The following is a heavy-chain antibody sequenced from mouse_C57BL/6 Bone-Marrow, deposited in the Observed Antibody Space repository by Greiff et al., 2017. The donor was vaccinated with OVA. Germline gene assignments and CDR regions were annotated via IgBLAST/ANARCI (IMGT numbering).Heavy chain of an antibody. CDR3: ASYYGSRYWYFDV. CDR1: GFTFSDYG. V-gene: IGHV5-17*01. D-gene: IGHD1-1*01. J-gene: IGHJ1*03. CDR2: ISRGSSTI. Sequence: DVKLVESGGGLVKPGGSLKLSCAASGFTFSDYGMHWVRQAPEKGLEWVAYISRGSSTIYYADTVKGRFTISRDNAKNTLFLQMTSLRSEDTAMYYCASYYGSRYWYFDVWGTGTTVTVSS.